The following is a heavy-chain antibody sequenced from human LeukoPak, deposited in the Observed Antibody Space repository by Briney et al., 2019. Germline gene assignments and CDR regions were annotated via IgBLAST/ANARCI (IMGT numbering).Heavy chain of an antibody. D-gene: IGHD1-26*01. CDR2: INHSGST. CDR3: ARHREELFNSYYFDY. CDR1: GGSFSGYY. Sequence: SETLSLSCAVYGGSFSGYYWSWIRQPPGKGLEWIGEINHSGSTNYNPSLKSRVTISVDTSKNQFSLKLSSVTAADTAVYYCARHREELFNSYYFDYWGQGTLVTVSS. V-gene: IGHV4-34*01. J-gene: IGHJ4*02.